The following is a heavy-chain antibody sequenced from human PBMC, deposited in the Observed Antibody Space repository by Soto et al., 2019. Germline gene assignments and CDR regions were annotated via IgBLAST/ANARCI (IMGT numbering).Heavy chain of an antibody. Sequence: GGSLRLSCAASGFTFSSYGMHWVRQAPGKGLEWVAVISYDGSNKYYADSVKGRFTISRDNSKNTLYLQMNSLRAEDTAVYYCAKPLGGYFDYWGQGTLVTVSS. CDR2: ISYDGSNK. J-gene: IGHJ4*02. CDR1: GFTFSSYG. CDR3: AKPLGGYFDY. D-gene: IGHD1-26*01. V-gene: IGHV3-30*18.